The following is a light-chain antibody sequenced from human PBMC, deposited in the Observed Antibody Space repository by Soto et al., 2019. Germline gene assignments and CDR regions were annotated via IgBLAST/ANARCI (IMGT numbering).Light chain of an antibody. CDR3: LQDYDYPWT. J-gene: IGKJ1*01. V-gene: IGKV1-6*01. Sequence: AIQMAQSPSSLSASVGDRVTITCRASQGIRNDLYWYQQKPGKAPKLLIYAASSLQSGVPSRFSGSGSGTDFALTISSLQPDDLATYYCLQDYDYPWTFGQGTKV. CDR1: QGIRND. CDR2: AAS.